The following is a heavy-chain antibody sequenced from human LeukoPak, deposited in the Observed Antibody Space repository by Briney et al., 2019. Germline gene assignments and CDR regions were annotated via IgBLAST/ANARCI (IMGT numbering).Heavy chain of an antibody. CDR3: ARLAWGEKDIVVVPAAIGCDY. CDR1: GYSFTSYW. Sequence: GESLKISCKGSGYSFTSYWIGWVRQMPGKGLEWMGIIYPGDSDTRYSPSFQGQVTISADKSISTAYLQWSSLKASDTAMYYCARLAWGEKDIVVVPAAIGCDYWGQGTLVTVSS. CDR2: IYPGDSDT. V-gene: IGHV5-51*01. D-gene: IGHD2-2*01. J-gene: IGHJ4*02.